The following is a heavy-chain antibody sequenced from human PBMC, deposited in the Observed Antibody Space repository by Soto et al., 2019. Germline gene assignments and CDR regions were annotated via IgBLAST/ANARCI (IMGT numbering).Heavy chain of an antibody. V-gene: IGHV4-39*01. J-gene: IGHJ4*02. D-gene: IGHD2-8*01. Sequence: PXETLSLTCSVAGYSITTNGYYWGWIRQPPGKGPQWIGNVYWTGSTFSHPSLTSRVFISVDTSKNEFSLRLTSVTAADTAVYYCARSHYTYGLLIDYWGPGTLVTVSS. CDR3: ARSHYTYGLLIDY. CDR2: VYWTGST. CDR1: GYSITTNGYY.